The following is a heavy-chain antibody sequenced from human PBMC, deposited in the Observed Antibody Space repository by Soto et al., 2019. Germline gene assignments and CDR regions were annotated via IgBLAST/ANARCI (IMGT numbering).Heavy chain of an antibody. CDR1: GFTFSSYE. CDR3: ARDPAIYSGKFDYGLDV. Sequence: GGSLRLSCAVSGFTFSSYEMNWVRQAPGKGLEWVSYIGTSGKTIYYADSVRGRFTISRDNAKNSLYLQMNSLRAEDTAVYFCARDPAIYSGKFDYGLDVWGRGTTVTVSS. CDR2: IGTSGKTI. D-gene: IGHD4-4*01. J-gene: IGHJ6*02. V-gene: IGHV3-48*03.